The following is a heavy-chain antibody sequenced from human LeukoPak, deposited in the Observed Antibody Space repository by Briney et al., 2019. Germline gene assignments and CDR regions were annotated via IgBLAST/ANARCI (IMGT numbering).Heavy chain of an antibody. CDR3: AKGGRYFDWSTGDY. CDR1: GLTFSSYS. J-gene: IGHJ4*02. Sequence: GGSLRLSCAASGLTFSSYSMNWVRQAPGKGLEWVSSISSSSNYIYYADSVKGRFTISRDNAKNSLYLQMNSLRAEDTAVYYCAKGGRYFDWSTGDYWGQGTLVTVSS. D-gene: IGHD3-9*01. V-gene: IGHV3-21*01. CDR2: ISSSSNYI.